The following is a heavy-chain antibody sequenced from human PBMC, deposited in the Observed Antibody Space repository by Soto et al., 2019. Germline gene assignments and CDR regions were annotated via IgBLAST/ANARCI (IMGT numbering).Heavy chain of an antibody. CDR2: ISYDGSNK. CDR1: GFTFSSYG. V-gene: IGHV3-30*18. D-gene: IGHD6-13*01. Sequence: GGSLRLSCAASGFTFSSYGMHWVRQAPGKGLEWVAVISYDGSNKYYADSVKGRFTISRDNSKNTLYLQMNSLRAEDTAVYYCAKVYSSSWANYYYYGMDVWGQGTTVTVSS. J-gene: IGHJ6*02. CDR3: AKVYSSSWANYYYYGMDV.